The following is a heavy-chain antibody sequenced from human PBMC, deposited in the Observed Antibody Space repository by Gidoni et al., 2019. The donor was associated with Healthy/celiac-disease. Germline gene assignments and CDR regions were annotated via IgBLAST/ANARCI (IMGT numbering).Heavy chain of an antibody. V-gene: IGHV3-23*01. CDR1: GFTFSSYA. J-gene: IGHJ5*02. Sequence: EVQLLESGGGLVQPGGSLRLSCAASGFTFSSYAMSWVRQAPGKGLVWFSAISGSGGSTYYADSVKGRFTISRDNSKNTLYLQMNSLRAEDTAVYYCAKDAEHIVVVTAIPNWFDPWGQGTLVTVSS. CDR2: ISGSGGST. D-gene: IGHD2-21*02. CDR3: AKDAEHIVVVTAIPNWFDP.